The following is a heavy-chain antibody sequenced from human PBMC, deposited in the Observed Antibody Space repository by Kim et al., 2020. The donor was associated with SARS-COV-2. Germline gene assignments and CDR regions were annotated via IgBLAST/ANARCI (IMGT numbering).Heavy chain of an antibody. CDR1: GFTFSSYA. D-gene: IGHD3-22*01. CDR3: ARDLEPSSSYYYDSSGYYSY. V-gene: IGHV3-30*04. Sequence: GGSLRLSCAASGFTFSSYAMHWVRQAPGKGLEWVAVISYDGSNKYYADSVKGRFTISRDNSKNTLYLQMNSLRAEDTAVYYCARDLEPSSSYYYDSSGYYSYWGQGTLVTVSS. J-gene: IGHJ4*02. CDR2: ISYDGSNK.